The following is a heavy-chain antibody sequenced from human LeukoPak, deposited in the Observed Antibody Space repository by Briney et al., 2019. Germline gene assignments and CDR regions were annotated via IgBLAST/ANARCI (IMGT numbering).Heavy chain of an antibody. CDR1: GGSFSGYY. D-gene: IGHD3-10*01. J-gene: IGHJ5*02. CDR3: ARHSVQYYYGSGSYRRWFDP. Sequence: SETLSLTCAVYGGSFSGYYWSWIRQPPGKGLEWIGEINHSGSTNYNPSLKSRVTISVDTSKNQFSLKLSSVTAADTAVYYCARHSVQYYYGSGSYRRWFDPWGQGTLVTVSS. V-gene: IGHV4-34*01. CDR2: INHSGST.